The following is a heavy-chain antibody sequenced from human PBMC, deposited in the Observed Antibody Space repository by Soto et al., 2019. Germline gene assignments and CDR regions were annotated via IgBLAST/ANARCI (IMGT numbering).Heavy chain of an antibody. V-gene: IGHV4-61*01. Sequence: QVQLQESGPGLVKPSETLSLTCTVSGGSVRSGSYYWSWIRQPPGKGLEWIGYIYYSGSTNYNPSLNSRVTISVDTSKNQFSLKLSSVTAADTAVYYCARGSGPNDAFDIWGQGTMVTVSS. J-gene: IGHJ3*02. D-gene: IGHD2-15*01. CDR1: GGSVRSGSYY. CDR2: IYYSGST. CDR3: ARGSGPNDAFDI.